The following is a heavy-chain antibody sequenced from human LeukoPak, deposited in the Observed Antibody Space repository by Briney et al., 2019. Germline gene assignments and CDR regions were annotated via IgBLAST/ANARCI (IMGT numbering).Heavy chain of an antibody. CDR1: GFTFSFFG. V-gene: IGHV3-30*18. D-gene: IGHD3-10*01. CDR2: ISYDGSII. Sequence: AGGSLRLSCAASGFTFSFFGMHWGRQARGEGLECGAVISYDGSIIYYADSVKGRFTISRDNSKNTLYLQMNSLRAEDTAVYFCAKDYYYGSGYQDYFDYWGQGTLVTVSS. J-gene: IGHJ4*02. CDR3: AKDYYYGSGYQDYFDY.